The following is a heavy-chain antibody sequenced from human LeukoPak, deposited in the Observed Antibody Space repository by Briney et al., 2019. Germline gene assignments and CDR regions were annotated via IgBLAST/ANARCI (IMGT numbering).Heavy chain of an antibody. V-gene: IGHV1-2*02. J-gene: IGHJ6*03. Sequence: ASVKVSCKASGYTFTGYYMHWVRQAPGQGLEWMGWINPNSGGTNYAQKFQGRVTMTRDTSISTAHMELSRLRSDDTAVYYCARTRGATFYYYMDVWGKGTTVTVSS. CDR2: INPNSGGT. CDR1: GYTFTGYY. D-gene: IGHD1-26*01. CDR3: ARTRGATFYYYMDV.